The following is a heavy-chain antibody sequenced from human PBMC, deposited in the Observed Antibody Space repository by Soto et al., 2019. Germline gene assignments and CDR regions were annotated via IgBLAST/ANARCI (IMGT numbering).Heavy chain of an antibody. CDR3: ARHHDS. Sequence: QVQLQESGPGLVKPSETLSLTCTVSGGSISSYYWSWIRQPPGKGLEWIGYIYYSGSTNYNPSLKSRATISVDTSKNQFSLKRSSVTAAETAVYYCARHHDSWGQGTLVTVSS. J-gene: IGHJ4*02. CDR1: GGSISSYY. V-gene: IGHV4-59*08. CDR2: IYYSGST.